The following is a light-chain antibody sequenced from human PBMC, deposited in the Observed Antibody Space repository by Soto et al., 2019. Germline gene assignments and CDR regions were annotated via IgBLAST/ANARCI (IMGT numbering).Light chain of an antibody. J-gene: IGKJ4*01. CDR1: ESVSSS. CDR3: QQRSNWPPFS. V-gene: IGKV3-11*01. CDR2: DAS. Sequence: EVVMTQSPTTLSVSPGEGATLSCRATESVSSSLAWYQQKPGQPPRLLIYDASNRATGIPARFSGSGSGTDFTLTISSLEPEDFAVYYCQQRSNWPPFSFGGGTKVDIK.